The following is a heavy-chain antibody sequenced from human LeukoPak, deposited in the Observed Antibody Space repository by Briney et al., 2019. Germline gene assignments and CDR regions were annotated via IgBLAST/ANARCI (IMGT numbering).Heavy chain of an antibody. CDR1: GYTFTTYG. CDR3: ARDELLGYGMDV. D-gene: IGHD2-21*02. J-gene: IGHJ6*02. Sequence: ASVTVSCKASGYTFTTYGISWVRQAPGQGLEWLGWISAYNGNTNYAQKLQGRVTMTTDTSTSTAYMELRSLRSDDTAVYYCARDELLGYGMDVWGQGTTVTVSS. V-gene: IGHV1-18*01. CDR2: ISAYNGNT.